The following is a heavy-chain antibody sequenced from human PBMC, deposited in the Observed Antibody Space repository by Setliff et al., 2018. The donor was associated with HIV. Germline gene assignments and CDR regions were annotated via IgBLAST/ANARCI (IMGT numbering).Heavy chain of an antibody. CDR3: VRDRWKEQLVEGWFDP. D-gene: IGHD6-13*01. Sequence: ASVKVSCKASGYTFSTYGISWVRQAPGQGLEWMGWISAHNDVTHYAQHLQGRVTMTTDTSTSTAYMEQRGLRSDDTAVYYCVRDRWKEQLVEGWFDPWGQGTLVTVSS. CDR1: GYTFSTYG. J-gene: IGHJ5*02. V-gene: IGHV1-18*01. CDR2: ISAHNDVT.